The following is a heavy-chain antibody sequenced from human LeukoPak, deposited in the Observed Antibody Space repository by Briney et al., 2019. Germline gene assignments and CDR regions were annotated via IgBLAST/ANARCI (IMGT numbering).Heavy chain of an antibody. J-gene: IGHJ5*02. Sequence: ASEKVSCKASGYTFTGYYMHWVRQAPGQGLEWMGWINPNSGGTNYAQKFQGRVTMTRDTSISTACMELSRLRSDDTAVYYCARAATRIAAAGSPRRNWFDPWGQGTLVTVSS. D-gene: IGHD6-13*01. CDR3: ARAATRIAAAGSPRRNWFDP. CDR2: INPNSGGT. CDR1: GYTFTGYY. V-gene: IGHV1-2*02.